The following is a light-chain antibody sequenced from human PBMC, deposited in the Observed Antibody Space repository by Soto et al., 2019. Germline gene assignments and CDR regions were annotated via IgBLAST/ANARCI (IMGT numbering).Light chain of an antibody. CDR2: GNI. J-gene: IGLJ2*01. CDR3: QSYSSNLSGVV. V-gene: IGLV1-40*01. Sequence: QSVLTQPPSVSGAPGQRVTISCTGSSSNIGAGYEVHWYQQLPGTAPRLLIYGNIYRPSGLPDRFSGSKSGTSVSLAITVLQADAEADYLCQSYSSNLSGVVFGGWPKLTV. CDR1: SSNIGAGYE.